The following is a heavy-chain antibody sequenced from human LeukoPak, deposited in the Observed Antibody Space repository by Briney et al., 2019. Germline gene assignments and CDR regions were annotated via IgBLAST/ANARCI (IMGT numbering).Heavy chain of an antibody. Sequence: SETQSLLCSVCGRSISSYYSRWPRHPRGKGLVWIGYIYYSGSTNYNPSPKSRVTISVDTSKNQFSLKLSSVTAADTAVYYCARRGSSSWYFDYWGQGTLVTVSS. CDR3: ARRGSSSWYFDY. CDR1: GRSISSYY. J-gene: IGHJ4*02. D-gene: IGHD6-13*01. V-gene: IGHV4-59*08. CDR2: IYYSGST.